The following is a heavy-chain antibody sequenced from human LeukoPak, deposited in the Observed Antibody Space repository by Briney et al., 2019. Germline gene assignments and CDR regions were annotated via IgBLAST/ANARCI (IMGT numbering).Heavy chain of an antibody. D-gene: IGHD6-6*01. J-gene: IGHJ4*02. CDR3: AREVSSSSSYDY. V-gene: IGHV1-2*02. CDR1: GYTFTGYY. Sequence: ASVKVSCKASGYTFTGYYMHWGRQAPGQGLEWMGWINPNSGGTNYAQKFQGRVTMTRDTSISTACMELSRLRSDDTAVYYCAREVSSSSSYDYWGQGTLVTVSS. CDR2: INPNSGGT.